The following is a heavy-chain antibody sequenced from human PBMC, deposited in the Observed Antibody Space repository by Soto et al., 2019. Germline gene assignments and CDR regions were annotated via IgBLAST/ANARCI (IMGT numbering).Heavy chain of an antibody. V-gene: IGHV5-51*01. CDR1: GYSFTSYW. CDR3: ASNSGNSYSYYYYMDV. CDR2: IYPGDSDT. Sequence: GGSLRLSCKGSGYSFTSYWIGWVRQMPGKGLEWMGIIYPGDSDTRYSPSFQGQVTISADKSISTAYLQWSSLKASDTAMYYCASNSGNSYSYYYYMDVWGKGTTVTVSS. D-gene: IGHD3-10*01. J-gene: IGHJ6*03.